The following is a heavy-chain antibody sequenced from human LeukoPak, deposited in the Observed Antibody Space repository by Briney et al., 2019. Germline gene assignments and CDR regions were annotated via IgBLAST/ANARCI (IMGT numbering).Heavy chain of an antibody. J-gene: IGHJ4*02. CDR2: ISSSSSYI. CDR3: ARERGYGDYAYDY. CDR1: GFTFSSYG. V-gene: IGHV3-21*01. Sequence: GGSLRLSCAASGFTFSSYGMHWVRQAPGKGLEWVSSISSSSSYIYYADSVKGRFTISRDNAKNSLYLQMNSLRAEDTAVYYCARERGYGDYAYDYWGQGTLVTVSS. D-gene: IGHD4-17*01.